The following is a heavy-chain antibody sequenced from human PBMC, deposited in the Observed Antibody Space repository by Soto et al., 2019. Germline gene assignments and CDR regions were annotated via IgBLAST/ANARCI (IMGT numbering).Heavy chain of an antibody. CDR3: ARDRGCSGGICYRDLGY. D-gene: IGHD2-15*01. CDR2: ISSISNTI. CDR1: GFTFRTYS. V-gene: IGHV3-48*01. J-gene: IGHJ4*02. Sequence: EVQLVESGGGLVQPGGSLRLSCAASGFTFRTYSMSWVRQAPGKGLEWVSYISSISNTIYYADSVKGRFTISRDNAKNXXYLHMNSLSAEDTAVYYCARDRGCSGGICYRDLGYWGQGTLVTVSS.